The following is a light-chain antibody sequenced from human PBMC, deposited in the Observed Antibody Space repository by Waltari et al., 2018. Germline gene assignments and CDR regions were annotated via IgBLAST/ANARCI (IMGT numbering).Light chain of an antibody. CDR1: HTINNY. Sequence: DIQMTQSPSTLSASEGDRVTITCRASHTINNYLAWYQQKPGKAPKLVIYDASSLESWVPSRFSGSGSGTEFTLTISSLQPDDFATYYCQQYDFYSLTFGGGTRVEIK. CDR3: QQYDFYSLT. J-gene: IGKJ4*01. CDR2: DAS. V-gene: IGKV1-5*01.